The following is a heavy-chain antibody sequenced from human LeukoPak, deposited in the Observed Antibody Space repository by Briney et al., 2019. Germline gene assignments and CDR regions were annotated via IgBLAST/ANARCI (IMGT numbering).Heavy chain of an antibody. Sequence: GGSLRLSCSASGFPFSSYAMHWVRQAPGKGLEWVALVSYDGGTAYYADSVRGRVTISRDKSKNTLYLQINSLRAEDTAVYYCAREFYNSSGYYSTLDYWGQGTLVTVSS. CDR3: AREFYNSSGYYSTLDY. J-gene: IGHJ4*02. CDR1: GFPFSSYA. D-gene: IGHD3-22*01. V-gene: IGHV3-30-3*01. CDR2: VSYDGGTA.